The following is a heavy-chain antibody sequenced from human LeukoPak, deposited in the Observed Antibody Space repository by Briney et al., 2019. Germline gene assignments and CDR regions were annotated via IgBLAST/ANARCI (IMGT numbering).Heavy chain of an antibody. Sequence: TQSLTCAAAGSSISSGSYYWRWIRQHAGKGLEWIGRIYTSGSTNYNPSLKSRVTISVDTSKNQFSLKLSSVTAADTSVYYCAVAVGPTHDYWGQGTLVTVSS. CDR2: IYTSGST. V-gene: IGHV4-61*02. D-gene: IGHD1-26*01. J-gene: IGHJ4*02. CDR3: AVAVGPTHDY. CDR1: GSSISSGSYY.